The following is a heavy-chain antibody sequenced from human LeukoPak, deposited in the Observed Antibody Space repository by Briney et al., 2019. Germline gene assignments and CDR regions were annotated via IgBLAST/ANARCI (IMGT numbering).Heavy chain of an antibody. J-gene: IGHJ6*03. D-gene: IGHD2-2*01. V-gene: IGHV4-30-4*08. Sequence: PSETLSLTCTVSGGSISSGDYYWSWIRQPPGKGLEWIGYIYYSGSTYYNPSLKSRVTISVDTSKNQFSLKLSSVTAADTAVYYCARERYQLLVDSYYMDVWGKGTTVTVSS. CDR3: ARERYQLLVDSYYMDV. CDR2: IYYSGST. CDR1: GGSISSGDYY.